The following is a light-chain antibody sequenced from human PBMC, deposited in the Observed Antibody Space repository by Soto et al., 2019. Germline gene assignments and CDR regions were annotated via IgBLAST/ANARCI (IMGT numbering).Light chain of an antibody. Sequence: QSALTQPPSASGFPGQSVTISCTGTSDDIGYYVYVSWYQQHPGKAPKLVIYEVTKRPSGIPDRVSASKSGNTASLTVSGLRGEDEADYYCSSYSGSNNVVFGSGTQLTV. V-gene: IGLV2-8*01. CDR1: SDDIGYYVY. CDR3: SSYSGSNNVV. CDR2: EVT. J-gene: IGLJ1*01.